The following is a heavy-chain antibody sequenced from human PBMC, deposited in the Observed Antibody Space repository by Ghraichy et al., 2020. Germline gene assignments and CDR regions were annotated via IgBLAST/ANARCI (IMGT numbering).Heavy chain of an antibody. Sequence: LSLTCAASGFTVSSNYMSWVRQAPGKGLEWVSVIYSGGSTYYADSVKGRFTISRDNSKNTLYLQMNSLRAEDTAVYYCARDVRYSRSAIGGYYYYGMDVWGQGTTVTVSS. J-gene: IGHJ6*02. D-gene: IGHD2-15*01. CDR3: ARDVRYSRSAIGGYYYYGMDV. CDR2: IYSGGST. CDR1: GFTVSSNY. V-gene: IGHV3-53*01.